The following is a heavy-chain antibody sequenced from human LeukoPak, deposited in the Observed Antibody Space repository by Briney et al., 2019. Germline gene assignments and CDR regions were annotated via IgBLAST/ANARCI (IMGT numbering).Heavy chain of an antibody. CDR3: ARGYYYDSSGSSHAFDI. J-gene: IGHJ3*02. CDR2: IYSGGST. V-gene: IGHV3-53*01. D-gene: IGHD3-22*01. CDR1: GFTVSSNY. Sequence: GGSLRLSCAASGFTVSSNYMSWVRQAPGKGLEWVSVIYSGGSTYYADSVKGRFTISRDNSKNTLYLQMNSLRAEDTAVYYCARGYYYDSSGSSHAFDIWGQGTMVTVSS.